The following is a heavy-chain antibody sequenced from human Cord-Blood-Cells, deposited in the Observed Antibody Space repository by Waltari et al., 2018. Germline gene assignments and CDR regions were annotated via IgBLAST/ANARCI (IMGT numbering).Heavy chain of an antibody. CDR3: AKGLYSNYNWFDP. V-gene: IGHV3-23*01. Sequence: EVQLLESGGGLVQPGGSLRLPCAASGFTFRSYALRWVRQAPGKGLEWVSAISGSGGSTYYADSVKGRFTISRDNSKNTLYLQMNSLRAEDTAVYYCAKGLYSNYNWFDPWGQGTLVTVSS. D-gene: IGHD4-4*01. J-gene: IGHJ5*02. CDR2: ISGSGGST. CDR1: GFTFRSYA.